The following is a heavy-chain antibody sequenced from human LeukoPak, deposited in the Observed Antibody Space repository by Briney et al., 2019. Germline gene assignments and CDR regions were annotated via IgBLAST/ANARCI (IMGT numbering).Heavy chain of an antibody. CDR1: GFTFSSYS. J-gene: IGHJ3*02. Sequence: KPGGSLRLSCAASGFTFSSYSMNWVRQAPGKGLEWVSSISSSSSYIYYADSVKGRFTISRDNAKNSLYLQMNSLRAEDTAVYYCARERAPFDGFDIWGQGVMVTVSS. V-gene: IGHV3-21*01. CDR2: ISSSSSYI. CDR3: ARERAPFDGFDI.